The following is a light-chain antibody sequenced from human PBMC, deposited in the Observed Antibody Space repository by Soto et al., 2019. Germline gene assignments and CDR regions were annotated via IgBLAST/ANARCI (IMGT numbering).Light chain of an antibody. Sequence: QSALTQPRSVSGSPGQSVTISFTGTSSDVGGYNYVSWYQQHPGKAPKLMIYDVSKRPSGVPDRFSGSKSGNKASLSISGLQADDEADYYCCSYAGSYTYVFGTGTKLTVL. V-gene: IGLV2-11*01. CDR1: SSDVGGYNY. CDR2: DVS. J-gene: IGLJ1*01. CDR3: CSYAGSYTYV.